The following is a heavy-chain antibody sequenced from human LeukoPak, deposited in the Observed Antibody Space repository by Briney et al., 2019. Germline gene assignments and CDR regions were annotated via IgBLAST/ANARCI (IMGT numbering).Heavy chain of an antibody. CDR3: ARRGIVVVMWDY. CDR2: ISYDGSNK. Sequence: TGGSLRLSCAASGFTFSSYAMHWVRQAPGKGLEWVAVISYDGSNKYYADSVKGRFTISRDNSKNTLYLQMNSLRAEDTAVYYCARRGIVVVMWDYWGQGTLVIVSS. CDR1: GFTFSSYA. V-gene: IGHV3-30*04. D-gene: IGHD3-22*01. J-gene: IGHJ4*02.